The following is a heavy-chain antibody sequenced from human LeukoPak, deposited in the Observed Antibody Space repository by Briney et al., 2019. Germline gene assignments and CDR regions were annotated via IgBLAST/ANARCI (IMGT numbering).Heavy chain of an antibody. CDR3: ARALYSSGRGYSYPTPGY. D-gene: IGHD5-18*01. V-gene: IGHV1-8*01. CDR1: GYTFTSYD. J-gene: IGHJ4*02. CDR2: MNPNSGNS. Sequence: GASVKVSCKASGYTFTSYDINWVRQATGQGLEWMGWMNPNSGNSGYAQKFQGRVTMTRNTSISTAYMELSSLRSEDTAVYYCARALYSSGRGYSYPTPGYWGQGTLVTVSS.